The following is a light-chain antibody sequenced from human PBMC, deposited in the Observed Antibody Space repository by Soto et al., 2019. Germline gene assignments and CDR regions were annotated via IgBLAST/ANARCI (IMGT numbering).Light chain of an antibody. J-gene: IGKJ5*01. V-gene: IGKV3-11*01. Sequence: EIVLTQSPATLSLSPGERATLSCGASQSVSSNLAWYQQKQGQAPRLLIYDASSRATGIPAKFSGSGSGTDFTLAISSLAPEDSAVYYCQQRETFGQGTRLEIK. CDR3: QQRET. CDR2: DAS. CDR1: QSVSSN.